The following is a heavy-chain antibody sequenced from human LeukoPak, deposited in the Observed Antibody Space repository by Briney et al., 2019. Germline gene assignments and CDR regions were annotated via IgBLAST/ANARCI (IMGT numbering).Heavy chain of an antibody. V-gene: IGHV3-15*01. Sequence: GGSLRLSCAASGFTFSGSAIHWVRQAPGKGLEWVGRIKSKNVGETTEYAAPVQGRFTISRDDSKNTVYLQMSSLKTEDTAVYYCTTGPGNSGYWGQGTLVTVSS. CDR3: TTGPGNSGY. J-gene: IGHJ4*02. CDR2: IKSKNVGETT. D-gene: IGHD4-23*01. CDR1: GFTFSGSA.